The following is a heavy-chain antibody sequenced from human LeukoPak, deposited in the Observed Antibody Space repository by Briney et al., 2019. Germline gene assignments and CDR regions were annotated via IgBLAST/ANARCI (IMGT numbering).Heavy chain of an antibody. CDR2: ISSSGSTI. V-gene: IGHV3-11*04. CDR3: ARDRFSLCSGGSCYSAYYYYMDV. D-gene: IGHD2-15*01. CDR1: GFTFSDYY. Sequence: PGGPLRLSCAASGFTFSDYYMSWIRQAPGKGLEWVSYISSSGSTIYYADSVKGRFTISRDNAKNSLYLQMNSLRAEDTAVYYCARDRFSLCSGGSCYSAYYYYMDVWGKGTTVTVSS. J-gene: IGHJ6*03.